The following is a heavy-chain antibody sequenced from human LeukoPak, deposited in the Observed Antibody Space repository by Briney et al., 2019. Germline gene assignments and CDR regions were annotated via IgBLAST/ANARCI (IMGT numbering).Heavy chain of an antibody. CDR2: IYSAGDT. CDR1: GFTVSSNY. D-gene: IGHD3-22*01. V-gene: IGHV3-53*01. Sequence: GGSLRLSCAASGFTVSSNYMSWVRQAPRKGLEWVSVIYSAGDTSYADSVKGRFTISRDNAKNSLYLQMNSLRAEDTAVYYCARDRPSYYYDSSDPFDYWGQGTLVTVSS. J-gene: IGHJ4*02. CDR3: ARDRPSYYYDSSDPFDY.